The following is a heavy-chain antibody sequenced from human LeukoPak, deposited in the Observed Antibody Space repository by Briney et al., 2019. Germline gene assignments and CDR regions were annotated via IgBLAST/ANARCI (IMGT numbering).Heavy chain of an antibody. CDR2: ISYDGSNK. V-gene: IGHV3-30-3*01. CDR3: AKDLSDSSRVPGDY. J-gene: IGHJ4*02. CDR1: GFTFSSYA. D-gene: IGHD6-13*01. Sequence: GGSLRLSCAASGFTFSSYAMHWVRQAPGKGLEWVAVISYDGSNKYYADSVKGRFTISRDNSKNTLYLQMNSLRAEDTAVYYCAKDLSDSSRVPGDYWGQGTLVTVSS.